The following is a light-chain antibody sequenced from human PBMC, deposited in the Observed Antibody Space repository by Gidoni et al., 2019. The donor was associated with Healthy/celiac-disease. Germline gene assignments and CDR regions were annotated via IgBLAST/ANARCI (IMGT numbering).Light chain of an antibody. J-gene: IGKJ1*01. CDR2: AAS. V-gene: IGKV1-8*01. CDR1: QGISSY. CDR3: QQYYRYPT. Sequence: AIRMTQSPSTLSASTGDRVTITCRASQGISSYLAWYQQKPGKAPKLLIYAASTLQSGVPSRFSGSGSGTDFTLTISCLQSEDFATYDCQQYYRYPTFGQGTKVEIK.